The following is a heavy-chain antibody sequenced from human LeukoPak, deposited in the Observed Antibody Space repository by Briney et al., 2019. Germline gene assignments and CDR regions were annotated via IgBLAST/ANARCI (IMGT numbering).Heavy chain of an antibody. D-gene: IGHD1-1*01. V-gene: IGHV4-30-2*01. CDR1: GGSISSGGYY. CDR2: IYHSGST. Sequence: PSETLSLTCTVSGGSISSGGYYWSWIRQPPGKGLEWIGYIYHSGSTYYNPSLKSRVTISVDRSKNQFSLKLSSVTAADTAVYYCAGSTTGTTGDAFDIWGQGTMVTVSS. CDR3: AGSTTGTTGDAFDI. J-gene: IGHJ3*02.